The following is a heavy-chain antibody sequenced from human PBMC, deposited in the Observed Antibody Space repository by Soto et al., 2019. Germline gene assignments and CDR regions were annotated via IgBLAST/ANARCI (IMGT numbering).Heavy chain of an antibody. D-gene: IGHD2-15*01. CDR1: GGSISSYY. Sequence: SETLSLTCTVSGGSISSYYWSWIRQPPGKGLEWIGYIYYSGSTNYNPSLKSRVTISVDTSKNQFSLKLSSVTAADTAVYYCARNGGYDAFDIWGQGTMVTVSS. J-gene: IGHJ3*02. V-gene: IGHV4-59*01. CDR3: ARNGGYDAFDI. CDR2: IYYSGST.